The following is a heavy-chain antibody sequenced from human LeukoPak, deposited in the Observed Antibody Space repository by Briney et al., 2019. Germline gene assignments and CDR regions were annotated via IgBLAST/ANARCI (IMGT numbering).Heavy chain of an antibody. CDR1: GFTFSSHG. V-gene: IGHV3-23*01. D-gene: IGHD2-2*01. CDR2: IIGGAGST. J-gene: IGHJ4*02. Sequence: GGSLRLSCAASGFTFSSHGMSWVRQAPGKGLEWVSGIIGGAGSTYYADSVKGRFTISGDNSKNTLFLQMNSLRAEDTAVYYCAHGAMYQLDYWGQGTLVTVSS. CDR3: AHGAMYQLDY.